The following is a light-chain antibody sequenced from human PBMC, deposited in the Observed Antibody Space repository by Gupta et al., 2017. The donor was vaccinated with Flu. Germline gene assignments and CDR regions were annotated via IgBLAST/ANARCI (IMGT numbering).Light chain of an antibody. CDR3: SSYTSSSTRV. V-gene: IGLV2-14*01. J-gene: IGLJ1*01. CDR1: SSDVGGYNY. CDR2: EVS. Sequence: QSALPQPASVSGSPGQSITISCTGTSSDVGGYNYVSWYQQHPGKAPKLMSYEVSNRPAGVSNRFSGSKSGNTASLTISGLQAEDDADYYCSSYTSSSTRVFGTGTKVTVL.